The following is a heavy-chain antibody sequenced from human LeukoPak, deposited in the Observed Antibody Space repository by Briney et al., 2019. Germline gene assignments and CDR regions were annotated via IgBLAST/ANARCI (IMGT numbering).Heavy chain of an antibody. V-gene: IGHV4-39*07. D-gene: IGHD3-10*01. CDR1: GGSIYTGDYY. CDR2: LFYSGNM. CDR3: ARPSYGSGSYYKG. Sequence: SETLSLTCTVSGGSIYTGDYYWAWIRQPPGKELEGIGSLFYSGNMYYSPSLKSRVTISGDTSKNQFSLKLSSVTAADTAVYYCARPSYGSGSYYKGWGQGTLVTVSS. J-gene: IGHJ4*02.